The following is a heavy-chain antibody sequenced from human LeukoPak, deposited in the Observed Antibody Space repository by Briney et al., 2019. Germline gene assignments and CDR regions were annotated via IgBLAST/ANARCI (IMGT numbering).Heavy chain of an antibody. Sequence: GASVKVSCKASGYTFTSYDINWVRQATGQGLEWMGWVNPNSGNTGYAQKFQGRVTMTRNTSISTAYMELSSLRSEDTAVYYCARGRRGSSSWYTPNYNWFDPWGQGTLVTVSS. CDR1: GYTFTSYD. J-gene: IGHJ5*02. CDR3: ARGRRGSSSWYTPNYNWFDP. CDR2: VNPNSGNT. D-gene: IGHD6-13*01. V-gene: IGHV1-8*01.